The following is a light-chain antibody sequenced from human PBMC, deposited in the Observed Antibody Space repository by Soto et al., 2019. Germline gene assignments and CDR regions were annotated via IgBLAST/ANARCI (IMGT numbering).Light chain of an antibody. CDR2: GNS. CDR3: QSYDSSVTLRV. J-gene: IGLJ1*01. V-gene: IGLV1-40*01. Sequence: QLVLTQPPSVSGAPGQRVTISCTGSSSNIGAGYDVHWYQQLPGTAPKLLIYGNSNRPSGVPDRFSGSKSGTSASLAITGLQADDEADYYSQSYDSSVTLRVFGTGTKLTVL. CDR1: SSNIGAGYD.